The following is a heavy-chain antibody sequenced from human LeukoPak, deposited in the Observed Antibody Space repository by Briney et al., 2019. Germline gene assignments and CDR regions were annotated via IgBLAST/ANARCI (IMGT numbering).Heavy chain of an antibody. J-gene: IGHJ3*01. D-gene: IGHD2-21*02. Sequence: GVSLRLSCAASGFTFSPYWMHWVRQGPGKGLVWVARIDSDGSSTIYADSVKGRLTISRDNAQNTLYLQMDSLRAEDTAVYYCARGGGDHAFDVWGQGTMVTVSS. CDR1: GFTFSPYW. V-gene: IGHV3-74*01. CDR2: IDSDGSST. CDR3: ARGGGDHAFDV.